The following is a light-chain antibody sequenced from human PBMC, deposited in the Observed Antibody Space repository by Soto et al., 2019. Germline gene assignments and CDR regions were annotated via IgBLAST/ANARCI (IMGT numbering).Light chain of an antibody. CDR3: QHRSNSPPTWT. J-gene: IGKJ1*01. CDR1: QSIGTY. Sequence: EIVLTQSPATLSLSPGDRATLSCRASQSIGTYLAWYQQKPGQAPSLLIYDASNRATGIPARFSGSGSGTDFTLTISSLEPEDFAVYFCQHRSNSPPTWTFGPGTKVEIK. CDR2: DAS. V-gene: IGKV3-11*01.